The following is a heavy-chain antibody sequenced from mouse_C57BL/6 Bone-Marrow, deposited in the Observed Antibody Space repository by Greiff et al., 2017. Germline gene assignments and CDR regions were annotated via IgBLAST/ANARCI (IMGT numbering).Heavy chain of an antibody. CDR2: INPSNGGT. Sequence: VQLLQPGTELVKPGASVKLSCKASGFTFTSYWMHWVQQRPGQGLEWIGNINPSNGGTNYNEKFTSKATMTVDKSSITAYMQLSSLTSEDSAVYYCARGDDDYGRFAYWGQGTLVTVSA. CDR1: GFTFTSYW. D-gene: IGHD2-4*01. V-gene: IGHV1-53*01. J-gene: IGHJ3*01. CDR3: ARGDDDYGRFAY.